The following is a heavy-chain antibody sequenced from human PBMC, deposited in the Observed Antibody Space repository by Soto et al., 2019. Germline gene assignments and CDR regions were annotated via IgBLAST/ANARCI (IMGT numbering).Heavy chain of an antibody. CDR3: ARDWAYCNSTSFSDEDDFDI. CDR2: IKQDGSEK. V-gene: IGHV3-7*01. J-gene: IGHJ3*02. D-gene: IGHD2-2*01. CDR1: GFTFSSYW. Sequence: EVQLVESGGGLVQPGGSLRLSCAASGFTFSSYWMSWVRQAPGKGLEWVANIKQDGSEKYYVDSVKGRFTISRDNAKKSLYLQMNSLRAEDTAVYYCARDWAYCNSTSFSDEDDFDIWGQGTMVTVSS.